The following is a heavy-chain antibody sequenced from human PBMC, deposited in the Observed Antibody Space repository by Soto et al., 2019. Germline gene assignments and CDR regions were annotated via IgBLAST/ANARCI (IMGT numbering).Heavy chain of an antibody. J-gene: IGHJ5*02. Sequence: QVQLVQSGAEVKKPGASVKVSCKASGYTFTSYYMHWVRQAPGQGLEWMGIINPSGGSTSYAQKFQGRGTMTRDTSTSTVYMELSSLRSEDTAVYYCASTGYSSKGWFDPWGQGTLVTVSS. CDR2: INPSGGST. CDR1: GYTFTSYY. CDR3: ASTGYSSKGWFDP. D-gene: IGHD6-13*01. V-gene: IGHV1-46*03.